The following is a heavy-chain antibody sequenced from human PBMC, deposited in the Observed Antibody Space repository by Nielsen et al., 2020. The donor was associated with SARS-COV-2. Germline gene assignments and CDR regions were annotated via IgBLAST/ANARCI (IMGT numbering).Heavy chain of an antibody. D-gene: IGHD6-13*01. CDR2: LSGRGGT. CDR1: GFSFSGYA. J-gene: IGHJ4*02. Sequence: GESLKISCSASGFSFSGYAMSWVRQAPGTVLEWVSALSGRGGTHYADFVKGRFTTSTDTSRTTLYLQMTSLRAEDTAIYYCARSTPYGTTWYGALDSWGQGTLVSVSS. CDR3: ARSTPYGTTWYGALDS. V-gene: IGHV3-23*01.